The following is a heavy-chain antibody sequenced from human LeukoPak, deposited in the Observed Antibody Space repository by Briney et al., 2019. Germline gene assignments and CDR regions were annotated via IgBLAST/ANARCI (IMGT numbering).Heavy chain of an antibody. Sequence: PSQTLSLTCAVSGGSISSGGYSWSWIRQPPGKGLEWIGYIYHSGSTYYNPSLKSRVTISVGRSKNQFSLKLSSVTAADTAVYYCARARLYTYCSGGSCSAPPDYRGQGTLVTVSS. D-gene: IGHD2-15*01. CDR3: ARARLYTYCSGGSCSAPPDY. V-gene: IGHV4-30-2*01. CDR2: IYHSGST. J-gene: IGHJ4*02. CDR1: GGSISSGGYS.